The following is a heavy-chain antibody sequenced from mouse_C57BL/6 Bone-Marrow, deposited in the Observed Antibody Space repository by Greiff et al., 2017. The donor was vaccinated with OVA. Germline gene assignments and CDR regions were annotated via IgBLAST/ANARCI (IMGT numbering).Heavy chain of an antibody. D-gene: IGHD2-3*01. CDR1: GYTFTSYG. CDR2: IYPRSGNT. V-gene: IGHV1-81*01. J-gene: IGHJ2*01. CDR3: ARSGGYYYCDY. Sequence: VKLQESGAELARPGASVKLSCKASGYTFTSYGISWVKQRTGQGLEWIGEIYPRSGNTYYNEKFKGKATLTADKSSSTAYMELRSLTSEDSAVYFCARSGGYYYCDYWGQGTTLTVSS.